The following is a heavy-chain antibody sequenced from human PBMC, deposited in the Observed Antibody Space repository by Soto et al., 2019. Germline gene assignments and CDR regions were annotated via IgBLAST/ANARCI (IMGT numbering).Heavy chain of an antibody. J-gene: IGHJ3*02. CDR2: IRAGGEST. D-gene: IGHD2-15*01. V-gene: IGHV3-23*01. CDR3: APHVHCSGGSCHYDAFDI. Sequence: EVQLLESGGGLVQPGESLRLSCAVSGFIFGNYMMTWVRQAPGKGLEWVSTIRAGGESTYYADSVKGRFTISRYNSKNTLYVQMNNLGVEDTAVYYCAPHVHCSGGSCHYDAFDIRGQGTRVTVSS. CDR1: GFIFGNYM.